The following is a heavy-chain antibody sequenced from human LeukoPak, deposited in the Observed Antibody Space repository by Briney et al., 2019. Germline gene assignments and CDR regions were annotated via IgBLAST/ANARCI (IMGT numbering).Heavy chain of an antibody. CDR2: ISGSGGST. V-gene: IGHV3-23*01. Sequence: TGGSLRLSCAASGFTFSSYAMSWVRQAPGKGLEWVSAISGSGGSTYYADSVKGRFTISRDNSKNTVYLQMNSLRGEDTAVYYCARSRGSPNSGEDAFDIWGQGTVVTVSS. CDR1: GFTFSSYA. J-gene: IGHJ3*02. CDR3: ARSRGSPNSGEDAFDI. D-gene: IGHD2-15*01.